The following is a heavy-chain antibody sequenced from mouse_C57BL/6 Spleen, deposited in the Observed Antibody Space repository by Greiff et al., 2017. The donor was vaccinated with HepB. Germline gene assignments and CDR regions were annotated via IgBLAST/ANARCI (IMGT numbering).Heavy chain of an antibody. J-gene: IGHJ4*01. D-gene: IGHD2-4*01. V-gene: IGHV1-62-2*01. CDR2: FYPGSGSI. Sequence: QVQLKESGAELVKPGASVKLSCKASGYTFTEYTIHWVKQRSGQGLEWIGWFYPGSGSIKYNERFKDKATLTADKSSSTVYMELSRLTSEDSAVYFCARHLYYDYDGYAMDYWGQGTSVTVSS. CDR3: ARHLYYDYDGYAMDY. CDR1: GYTFTEYT.